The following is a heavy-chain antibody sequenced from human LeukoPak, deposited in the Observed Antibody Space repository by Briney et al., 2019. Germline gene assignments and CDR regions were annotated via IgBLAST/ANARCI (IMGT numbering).Heavy chain of an antibody. J-gene: IGHJ4*02. D-gene: IGHD2-21*01. CDR2: TSSSDDGT. V-gene: IGHV3-23*01. Sequence: GGSLRLSCAASGFPLSSYAMSWARQVPGKGLEWVSATSSSDDGTYHADSVRGRFTIYRDNFRNTLYLQMNRLRVEDAALYYCARAPVTSCRGAFCYPFDLWGQGVLVTVSS. CDR1: GFPLSSYA. CDR3: ARAPVTSCRGAFCYPFDL.